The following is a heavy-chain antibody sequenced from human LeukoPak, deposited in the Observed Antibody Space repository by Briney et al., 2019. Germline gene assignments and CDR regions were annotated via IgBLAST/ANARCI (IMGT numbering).Heavy chain of an antibody. CDR2: ISSSGSTI. J-gene: IGHJ4*02. CDR1: GFTFSDYY. Sequence: PGGSLRLSCAASGFTFSDYYMNWIRQAPGKGLEWVSYISSSGSTIYYADSVKGRFTISRDNAKNSLYLQMNSLGVEDTAVYYCLTPRLAAVGMVYWGQGTLVTVSS. CDR3: LTPRLAAVGMVY. D-gene: IGHD6-13*01. V-gene: IGHV3-11*04.